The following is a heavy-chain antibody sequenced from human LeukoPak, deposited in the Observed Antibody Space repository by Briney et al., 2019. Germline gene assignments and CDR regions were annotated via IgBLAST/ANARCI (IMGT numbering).Heavy chain of an antibody. Sequence: SETLSLTCTVSDYSISSDYYWSWIRQPPGKGLEWIGYIYYSGSTNYNPSLKSRVTISVDTSKNQFSLKLSSVTAADTAVYYCARDKAGGGDWFDPWGQGTLVTVSS. CDR2: IYYSGST. CDR3: ARDKAGGGDWFDP. D-gene: IGHD1-26*01. CDR1: DYSISSDYY. J-gene: IGHJ5*02. V-gene: IGHV4-61*01.